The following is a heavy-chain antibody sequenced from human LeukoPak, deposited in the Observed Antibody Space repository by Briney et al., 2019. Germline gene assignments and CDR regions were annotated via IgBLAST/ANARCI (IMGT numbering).Heavy chain of an antibody. J-gene: IGHJ5*02. CDR2: IYYSGST. Sequence: PSETLSLTCTVSGGSISSSSCYWGWIRQPPGKGLEWIGSIYYSGSTYYNPSLKSRVTISVDTSKNQFSLKLSSVTAADTAVYYCARARIAAAGTRWFDPWGQGTLVTVSS. V-gene: IGHV4-39*07. CDR1: GGSISSSSCY. D-gene: IGHD6-13*01. CDR3: ARARIAAAGTRWFDP.